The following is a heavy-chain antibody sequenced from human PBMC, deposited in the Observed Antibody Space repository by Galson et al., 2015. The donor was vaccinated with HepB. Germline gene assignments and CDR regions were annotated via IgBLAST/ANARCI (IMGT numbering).Heavy chain of an antibody. CDR1: GGTFSSYA. V-gene: IGHV1-69*06. D-gene: IGHD2-15*01. J-gene: IGHJ6*02. CDR3: ARPNCSGGSCYSSSDYYYGMDV. Sequence: SCKASGGTFSSYAISWVRQAPGQGLEWMGGIIPIFGTAHYAQKFQGRVTITADKSTSTAYMELSSLRSEDTAVYYCARPNCSGGSCYSSSDYYYGMDVWGQGTTVTVSS. CDR2: IIPIFGTA.